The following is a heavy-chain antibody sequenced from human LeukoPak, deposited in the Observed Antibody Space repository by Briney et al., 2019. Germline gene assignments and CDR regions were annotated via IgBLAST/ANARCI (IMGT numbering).Heavy chain of an antibody. V-gene: IGHV5-51*01. D-gene: IGHD2-2*01. CDR1: GYSFTSYW. CDR2: IYPGDSDT. Sequence: GESLKISCKGSGYSFTSYWIGWVRQMPGKGLEWMGIIYPGDSDTRYSPSFQGQVTISADKSISTAYLQRSSLKASDTAMYYCARRGRCSSASCYPGFQNYYYMDVWGKGTTVTVSS. J-gene: IGHJ6*03. CDR3: ARRGRCSSASCYPGFQNYYYMDV.